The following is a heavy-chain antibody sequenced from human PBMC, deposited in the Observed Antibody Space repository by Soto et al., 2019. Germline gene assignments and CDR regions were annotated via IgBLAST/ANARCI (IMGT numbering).Heavy chain of an antibody. D-gene: IGHD2-15*01. CDR1: GYTFMSYG. CDR3: EREMAYCSGGNCYPFDS. Sequence: QVQLVQSGAEVKEPGASVKISCKTSGYTFMSYGMSWLRQAPGQGPEWMGWISVYSGDTNYAQRSQGRVTLTTDASTSTGSVELRRLRFDDTDAYYYEREMAYCSGGNCYPFDSWGQGTLVTVSS. CDR2: ISVYSGDT. J-gene: IGHJ4*02. V-gene: IGHV1-18*01.